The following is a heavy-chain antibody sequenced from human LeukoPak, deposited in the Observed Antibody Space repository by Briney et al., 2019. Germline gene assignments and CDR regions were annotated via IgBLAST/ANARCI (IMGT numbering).Heavy chain of an antibody. Sequence: SETLSLTCTVSGGSISSSSYYWGLIRQPPGKGLDWIGSIYYSGSTYYNPSLKSRVTISVDTSKNQFSLKLSSVTAADTAVYYCARPLYSSSWTFDYWGQGTLVTVSS. J-gene: IGHJ4*02. CDR2: IYYSGST. D-gene: IGHD6-13*01. CDR1: GGSISSSSYY. V-gene: IGHV4-39*01. CDR3: ARPLYSSSWTFDY.